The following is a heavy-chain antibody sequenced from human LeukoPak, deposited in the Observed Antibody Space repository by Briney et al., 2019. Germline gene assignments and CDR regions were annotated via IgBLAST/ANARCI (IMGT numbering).Heavy chain of an antibody. J-gene: IGHJ4*02. Sequence: GGSLRLSCAASGFTFNTYGMHWVRQAPGKGLEWVGRIKSKTDGGTTDYAAPVKGRFTISRDDSKNTLYLQMNSLKTEDTAVYYCTARGLNYGSGSYVYDYWGQGTLVTVSS. V-gene: IGHV3-15*01. CDR1: GFTFNTYG. CDR2: IKSKTDGGTT. D-gene: IGHD3-10*01. CDR3: TARGLNYGSGSYVYDY.